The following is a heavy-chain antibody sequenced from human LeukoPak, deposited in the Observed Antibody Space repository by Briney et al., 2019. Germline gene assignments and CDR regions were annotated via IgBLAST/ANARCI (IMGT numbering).Heavy chain of an antibody. CDR1: GDSISSGNY. CDR2: IFHTGST. D-gene: IGHD3-22*01. V-gene: IGHV4-38-2*02. CDR3: ARVVVIINNWFDP. Sequence: SETLSLTCTVSGDSISSGNYWGWIRQPPGKGLEWIGSIFHTGSTYFNLSLKSRVTISVDTSKNQFSLRLSSVTAADTAVYYCARVVVIINNWFDPWGQGTLVTVSS. J-gene: IGHJ5*02.